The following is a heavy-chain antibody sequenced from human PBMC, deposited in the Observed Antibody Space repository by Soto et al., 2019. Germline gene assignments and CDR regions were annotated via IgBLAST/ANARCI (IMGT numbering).Heavy chain of an antibody. Sequence: GGSLRLSCAASGFTFSSYGMHWVRQAPGKGLEWVAVIWYDGSNKYYADSVKGRFTISRDNSKNTLYLQMNSLRAEDTAVYYCARQGDDFWSGSDDRYYYMDVWGKGTTVTVSS. CDR2: IWYDGSNK. V-gene: IGHV3-33*01. D-gene: IGHD3-3*01. CDR3: ARQGDDFWSGSDDRYYYMDV. J-gene: IGHJ6*03. CDR1: GFTFSSYG.